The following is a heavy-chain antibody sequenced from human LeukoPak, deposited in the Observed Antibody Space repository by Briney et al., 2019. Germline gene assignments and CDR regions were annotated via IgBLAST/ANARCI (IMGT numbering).Heavy chain of an antibody. CDR3: ARIISSSHAFDI. J-gene: IGHJ3*02. CDR1: GFTFSSYA. CDR2: ISGSGGST. V-gene: IGHV3-23*01. D-gene: IGHD6-13*01. Sequence: GGTLRLSCVASGFTFSSYAMSWVRQAPGKGLDWVSAISGSGGSTYYADSVKGRFTISRDNSKNTLYLQMNSLRAEDTAIYYCARIISSSHAFDIWGQGTMVTVSS.